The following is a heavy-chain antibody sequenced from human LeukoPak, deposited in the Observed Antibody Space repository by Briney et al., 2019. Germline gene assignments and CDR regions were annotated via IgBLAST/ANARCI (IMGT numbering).Heavy chain of an antibody. D-gene: IGHD1-26*01. CDR1: GFTFSDAW. CDR2: IKTETDGGTT. J-gene: IGHJ4*02. V-gene: IGHV3-15*01. Sequence: PGGSLRLSCTASGFTFSDAWMSWVRQAPGKGLEWVGRIKTETDGGTTDYAAPVRDRFSISRDDSKNTLYLQMSSLKTEDTAVYHCTTARVGYWGQGTLVTVSS. CDR3: TTARVGY.